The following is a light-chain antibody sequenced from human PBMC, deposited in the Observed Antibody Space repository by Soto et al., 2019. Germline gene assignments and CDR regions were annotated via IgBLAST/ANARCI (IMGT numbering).Light chain of an antibody. J-gene: IGLJ2*01. CDR1: SSDVGGYGY. CDR2: DVS. CDR3: SSYASTSPAV. V-gene: IGLV2-14*01. Sequence: QPASVSGSPGQSITISCTGTSSDVGGYGYVSWYQQHPGKAPKLMIYDVSNRPSGVSNRFSGSKSGNTASLTIYGLQAEDEADYYCSSYASTSPAVVGGGTKVTVL.